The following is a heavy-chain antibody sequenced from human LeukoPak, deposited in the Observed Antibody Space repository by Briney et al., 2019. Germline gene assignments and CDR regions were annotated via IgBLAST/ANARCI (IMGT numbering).Heavy chain of an antibody. CDR2: INPISGGP. V-gene: IGHV1-2*02. J-gene: IGHJ6*03. Sequence: ASVEVSCKASGYTFTGYYMHWVPQAPGQGLEWMGWINPISGGPNYAQKFQGRVTMTRDTSISTAYMELSRLRSDDTAVYFYARGPMSVNYYYYMDIWGKGTTVTISS. CDR1: GYTFTGYY. CDR3: ARGPMSVNYYYYMDI.